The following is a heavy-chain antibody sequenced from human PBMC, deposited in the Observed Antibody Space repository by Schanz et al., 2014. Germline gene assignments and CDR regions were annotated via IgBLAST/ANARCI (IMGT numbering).Heavy chain of an antibody. D-gene: IGHD5-12*01. V-gene: IGHV3-13*04. CDR2: IGTAGDT. CDR1: GFSIRNHD. J-gene: IGHJ4*02. Sequence: EVQLVESGGGLVKPGGSLRLSCAASGFSIRNHDMHWDRQATGAGLEWVSAIGTAGDTFYLDSVKGRFTISRENAKNSLYLQMNSLRTEDTAVYYCASPSGYSDYGTYFDFWGQGTLVTVSS. CDR3: ASPSGYSDYGTYFDF.